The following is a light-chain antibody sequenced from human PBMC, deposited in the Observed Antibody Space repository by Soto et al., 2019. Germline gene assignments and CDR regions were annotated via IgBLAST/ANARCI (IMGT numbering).Light chain of an antibody. CDR1: RDVGSD. Sequence: QMTQSPSTLSASVGEKIILTCRASRDVGSDVSWYQQKPGQAPKLLIYAASSLYTGVPARFSGSRSGTEFTLTISSLQPEDFASYYCLQYGGDSWTFGRGTKVDIK. V-gene: IGKV1-6*01. CDR2: AAS. J-gene: IGKJ1*01. CDR3: LQYGGDSWT.